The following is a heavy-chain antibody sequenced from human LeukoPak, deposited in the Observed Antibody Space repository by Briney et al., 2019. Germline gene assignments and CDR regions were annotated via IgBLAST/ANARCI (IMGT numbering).Heavy chain of an antibody. D-gene: IGHD3-3*01. V-gene: IGHV3-23*01. J-gene: IGHJ4*02. CDR1: GFTFSSYW. CDR3: AKDGYYDFWSGYFDY. Sequence: PGGSLRLSCAASGFTFSSYWMHWVRQAPGKGLEWVSAISGSGGSTYYADSVKGRFTISRDNSKNTLYLQMNSLRAEDTAVYYCAKDGYYDFWSGYFDYWGQGTLVTVSS. CDR2: ISGSGGST.